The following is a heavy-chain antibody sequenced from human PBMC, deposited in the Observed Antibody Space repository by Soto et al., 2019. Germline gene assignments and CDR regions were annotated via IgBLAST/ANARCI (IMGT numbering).Heavy chain of an antibody. V-gene: IGHV3-30*03. Sequence: PGGSLRLSCAASGFTFSNYGMHWVRQTPGKGLEWVALILYDGSNKYYADSVKGRFTISRDNSKNTLYLQMNSLRAEDTAVYYCARGRYCSGGSCLDYYYYGMDVWGQGTTVTVSS. CDR3: ARGRYCSGGSCLDYYYYGMDV. CDR1: GFTFSNYG. J-gene: IGHJ6*02. D-gene: IGHD2-15*01. CDR2: ILYDGSNK.